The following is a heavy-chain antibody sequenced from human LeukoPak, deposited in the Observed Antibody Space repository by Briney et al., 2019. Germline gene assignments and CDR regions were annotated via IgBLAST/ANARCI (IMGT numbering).Heavy chain of an antibody. CDR3: ARGEYGLFDY. J-gene: IGHJ4*02. D-gene: IGHD2/OR15-2a*01. CDR1: GGSISGGSYY. Sequence: SETLSLTXTVSGGSISGGSYYWSWIWQPPGKGLEWVGYIYYSGSTKYNLSLKSRVTISVDTSKNQLSLKLSSVTAADTAVYYCARGEYGLFDYWGQGTLVTVSS. V-gene: IGHV4-61*01. CDR2: IYYSGST.